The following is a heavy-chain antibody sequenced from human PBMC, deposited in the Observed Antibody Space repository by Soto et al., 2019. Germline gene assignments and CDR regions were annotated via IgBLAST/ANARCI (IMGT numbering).Heavy chain of an antibody. CDR2: IIPIFGTA. CDR1: GGTFSSYA. CDR3: AHTAYYDSSGYYYGGVFDY. V-gene: IGHV1-69*13. J-gene: IGHJ4*02. Sequence: SVKVSCKASGGTFSSYAISWVRQAPGQGLEWMGGIIPIFGTANYAQKFQGRVTITADESTSTAYVELSSLRSVDTATYYCAHTAYYDSSGYYYGGVFDYWGQGTLVTVSS. D-gene: IGHD3-22*01.